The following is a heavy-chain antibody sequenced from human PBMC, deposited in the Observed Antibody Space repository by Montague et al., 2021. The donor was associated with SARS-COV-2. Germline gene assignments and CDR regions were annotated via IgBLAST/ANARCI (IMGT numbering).Heavy chain of an antibody. Sequence: TLSLTCSVSGASISGANDYWTWIRQPAGKGLEWIGHISTSGSSSYNPSLKSRVTIILDTSKQQFSLELTSVTAADTAVYYCARDRRGMAMAGRAYYYYYMGVWGKGTTVTVSS. CDR2: ISTSGSS. D-gene: IGHD6-19*01. J-gene: IGHJ6*03. V-gene: IGHV4-61*09. CDR3: ARDRRGMAMAGRAYYYYYMGV. CDR1: GASISGANDY.